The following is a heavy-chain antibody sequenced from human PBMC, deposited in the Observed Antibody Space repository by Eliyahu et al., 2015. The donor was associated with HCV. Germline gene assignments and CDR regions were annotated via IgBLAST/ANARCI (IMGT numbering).Heavy chain of an antibody. V-gene: IGHV4-39*01. CDR2: IYYSGST. D-gene: IGHD3-3*01. CDR3: ARRTIFGRTFDY. J-gene: IGHJ4*02. CDR1: GGSISSSSYY. Sequence: QLQLQESGPGLVKPSETLSLTCTVSGGSISSSSYYWGWIRQPPGKGLEWIGSIYYSGSTYYNPSLKSRVTISVDTSKNQFSLKLSSVTAADTAVYYCARRTIFGRTFDYWGQGTLVTVSS.